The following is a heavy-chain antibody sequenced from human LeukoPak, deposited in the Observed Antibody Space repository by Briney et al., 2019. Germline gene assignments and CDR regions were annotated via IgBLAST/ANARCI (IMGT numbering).Heavy chain of an antibody. J-gene: IGHJ4*02. D-gene: IGHD3-22*01. V-gene: IGHV4-61*01. CDR3: ARGMYDSSGYVFDS. CDR2: VYYSGTT. CDR1: GGSVSSGSYY. Sequence: SETLSLTCTVSGGSVSSGSYYWSWIRQPPGKGLEWIGYVYYSGTTNYNPSLKSRLTISLDRSKNQFSLRLSSVTAANTAVYYCARGMYDSSGYVFDSWGQGTLVTVSS.